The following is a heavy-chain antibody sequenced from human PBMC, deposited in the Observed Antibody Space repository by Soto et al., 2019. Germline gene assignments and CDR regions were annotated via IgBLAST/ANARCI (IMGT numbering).Heavy chain of an antibody. CDR2: IWFDGSST. V-gene: IGHV3-33*01. CDR1: GFAFGSYG. J-gene: IGHJ4*02. Sequence: VGSLRLSCAASGFAFGSYGMHWVRQTPGKGLEWVALIWFDGSSTHYGDSVKGRFTISRDNSKNTLYLQMDSLRAEDTAVYFCVSLSAPTEYWGQGTVVTVSS. D-gene: IGHD2-15*01. CDR3: VSLSAPTEY.